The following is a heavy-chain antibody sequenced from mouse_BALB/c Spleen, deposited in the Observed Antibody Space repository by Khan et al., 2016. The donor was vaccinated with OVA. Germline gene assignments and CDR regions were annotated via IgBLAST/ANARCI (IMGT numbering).Heavy chain of an antibody. CDR3: ERKDYYDYDPFPY. CDR1: GYSITSEYT. J-gene: IGHJ3*01. Sequence: EVQLQESGPGLVKPSQSLSLTCTVTGYSITSEYTWNWIRQFPGHKLEWMGFISYSGNTRYNPSLKSRISITRDTSKNQFFLQLNSVTSEDTATYDGERKDYYDYDPFPYWGQGTLVTVSA. CDR2: ISYSGNT. V-gene: IGHV3-2*02. D-gene: IGHD2-4*01.